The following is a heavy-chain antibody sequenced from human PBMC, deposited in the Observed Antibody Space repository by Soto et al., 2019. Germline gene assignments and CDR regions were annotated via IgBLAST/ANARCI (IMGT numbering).Heavy chain of an antibody. Sequence: SETLSLTCAVYGGSFSGYYWSWIRQPPGKGLEWIGEINHSGSTNYNPSLKSRVTISVDTSKNQFSLKLSSVTAADTAVYYCAGIVVVPAAIPQPHNWFDPWGQGTLVTVSS. CDR1: GGSFSGYY. J-gene: IGHJ5*02. CDR2: INHSGST. D-gene: IGHD2-2*01. CDR3: AGIVVVPAAIPQPHNWFDP. V-gene: IGHV4-34*01.